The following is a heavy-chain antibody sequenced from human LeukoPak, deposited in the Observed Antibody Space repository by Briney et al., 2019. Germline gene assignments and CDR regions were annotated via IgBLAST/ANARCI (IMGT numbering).Heavy chain of an antibody. V-gene: IGHV4-34*01. D-gene: IGHD2-15*01. CDR3: AKDDTATHYYFDY. CDR1: GGSISSYY. Sequence: SETLSLTCTVSGGSISSYYWSWIRQPAGKGLEWIGEINHSGSTNYNPSLKRRVTISVDTSKKQFSLKLSSVTAAETAVYYCAKDDTATHYYFDYWGQGTLVTVSS. J-gene: IGHJ4*02. CDR2: INHSGST.